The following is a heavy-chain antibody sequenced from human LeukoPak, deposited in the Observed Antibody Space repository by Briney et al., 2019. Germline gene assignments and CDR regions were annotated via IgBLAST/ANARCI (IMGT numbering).Heavy chain of an antibody. CDR3: ARHGYSGSYSYDAFDI. Sequence: TSETLSLTCTVSGGSISSYYWSWIRQPPGKGLEWIGYIYYSGSTNYNPSLKSRVTISVDTSKNQFSLKLSSVTAADTAVYYCARHGYSGSYSYDAFDIWGQGTMVTVSS. D-gene: IGHD1-26*01. CDR1: GGSISSYY. V-gene: IGHV4-59*08. J-gene: IGHJ3*02. CDR2: IYYSGST.